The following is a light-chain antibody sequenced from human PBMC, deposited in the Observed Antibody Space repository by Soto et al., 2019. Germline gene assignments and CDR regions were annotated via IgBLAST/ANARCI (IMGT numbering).Light chain of an antibody. CDR3: QQSYSTLRT. V-gene: IGKV1-39*01. Sequence: DIQMTQSPSSLSASVGDRVTITCLASQSISNYLNWYQQKPGKAPNLLIYAASSLQSGVPARFSGSGSGTDFTLTISSLQPEDFATYYCQQSYSTLRTFGQGTRLEIK. J-gene: IGKJ5*01. CDR2: AAS. CDR1: QSISNY.